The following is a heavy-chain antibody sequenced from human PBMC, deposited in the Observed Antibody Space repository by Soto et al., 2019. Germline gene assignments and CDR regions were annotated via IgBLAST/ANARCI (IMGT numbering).Heavy chain of an antibody. CDR3: AKDYSLKLYSNYFDY. J-gene: IGHJ4*02. CDR1: GFTFSSYA. D-gene: IGHD4-4*01. Sequence: EVQLLESGGGLVQPGGYLRLSCAASGFTFSSYAMSWVRQAPGKGLEWVSAISGSGGSTYYADSLKGRCTISRDNSKNTLYLQMNSLRAEDTAVYYCAKDYSLKLYSNYFDYWGQGTLVTVSS. CDR2: ISGSGGST. V-gene: IGHV3-23*01.